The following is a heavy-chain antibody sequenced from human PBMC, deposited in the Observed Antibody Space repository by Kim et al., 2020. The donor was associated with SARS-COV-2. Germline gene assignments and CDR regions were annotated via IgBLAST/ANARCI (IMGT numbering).Heavy chain of an antibody. D-gene: IGHD6-13*01. V-gene: IGHV3-30-3*01. CDR1: GFTFSSYA. CDR2: ISYDGSNK. Sequence: GGSLRLSCAASGFTFSSYAMHWVRQAPGKGLEWVAVISYDGSNKYYADSVKGRFTISRDNSKNTLYLQMNSLRAEDTAVYYCARDQQLAAHFDYWGQGTLVTVSS. J-gene: IGHJ4*02. CDR3: ARDQQLAAHFDY.